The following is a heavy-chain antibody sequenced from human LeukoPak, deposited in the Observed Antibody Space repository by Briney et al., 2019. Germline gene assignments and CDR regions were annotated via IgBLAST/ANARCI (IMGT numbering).Heavy chain of an antibody. V-gene: IGHV3-53*01. CDR3: ARIFGTAAIYYYYYMDV. D-gene: IGHD2-2*01. J-gene: IGHJ6*03. Sequence: GSLRLSCAASGFTVSSNYMSWVRQAPGKGLEWVSVIYSGGSTYYADSVKGRFTIFRDNSKNTLYLQMNSLRAEDTAVYYCARIFGTAAIYYYYYMDVWGTGTTVTVSS. CDR2: IYSGGST. CDR1: GFTVSSNY.